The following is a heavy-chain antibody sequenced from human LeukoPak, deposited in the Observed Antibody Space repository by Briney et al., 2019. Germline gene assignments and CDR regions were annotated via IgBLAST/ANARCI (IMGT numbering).Heavy chain of an antibody. V-gene: IGHV3-7*01. CDR2: IKQDGSEK. D-gene: IGHD3-22*01. Sequence: GGSLRLSCAASGFTFSSYWMSWVRRAPGKGLEWVANIKQDGSEKYYVDSVKGRFTISRDNAKNSLYLQMNSLRAEDTAVYYCARDGLPEAYYYDSTGAALDYWGQGTLVTVSS. CDR1: GFTFSSYW. CDR3: ARDGLPEAYYYDSTGAALDY. J-gene: IGHJ4*02.